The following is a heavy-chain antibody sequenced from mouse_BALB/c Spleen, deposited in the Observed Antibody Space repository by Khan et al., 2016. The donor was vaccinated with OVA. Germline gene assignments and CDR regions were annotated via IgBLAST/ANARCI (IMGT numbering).Heavy chain of an antibody. J-gene: IGHJ4*01. CDR2: IWAGGNT. CDR1: GFSFTSHG. Sequence: QVELEESGPGLVAPSQSLSLTCAASGFSFTSHGVHWVRQPPGKGLEWLGVIWAGGNTTYYSAPMSRLSISPDNTTSQVFLKMNRQQTDGTAMYYCARGMDYWGQGTSVTVSS. V-gene: IGHV2-9*02. CDR3: ARGMDY.